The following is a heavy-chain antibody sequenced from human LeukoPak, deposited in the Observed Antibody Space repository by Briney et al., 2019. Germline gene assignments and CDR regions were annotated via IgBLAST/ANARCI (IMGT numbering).Heavy chain of an antibody. CDR3: AHRTDLYSSSWYWGY. Sequence: SGPTLVKPTQTLXLTCTFSGFSLTTRGVGVGWLRQPTGKALEWLALIYWDDDKRYSPSLKSRLTITKDTSKNQVVLTMTNMDPVDTATSYCAHRTDLYSSSWYWGYWGQGTLVTVSS. D-gene: IGHD6-13*01. CDR1: GFSLTTRGVG. V-gene: IGHV2-5*02. CDR2: IYWDDDK. J-gene: IGHJ4*02.